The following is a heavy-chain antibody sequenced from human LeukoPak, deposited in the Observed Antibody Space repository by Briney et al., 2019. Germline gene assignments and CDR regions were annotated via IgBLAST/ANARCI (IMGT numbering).Heavy chain of an antibody. Sequence: ASVKVSCKASGYSFTNYDINWVRQATGHGLEWMGWMNPNSGTVGYAQKFQGRVTMTRNASISAVYMELSSLASEDAAVYYCTRGASDYWGENYFDYWGQGSLVTVSS. CDR1: GYSFTNYD. D-gene: IGHD7-27*01. CDR3: TRGASDYWGENYFDY. J-gene: IGHJ4*02. V-gene: IGHV1-8*01. CDR2: MNPNSGTV.